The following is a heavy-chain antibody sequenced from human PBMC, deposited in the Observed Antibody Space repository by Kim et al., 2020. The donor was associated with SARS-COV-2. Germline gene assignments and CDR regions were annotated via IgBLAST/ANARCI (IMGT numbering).Heavy chain of an antibody. J-gene: IGHJ5*02. V-gene: IGHV1-24*01. CDR3: ATMVRSGWFDP. CDR2: T. Sequence: TNYAQKFQGRGTMTEDTSTDTAYMELSSLRSEDTAVYYCATMVRSGWFDPRGQGTLVTVSS. D-gene: IGHD3-10*01.